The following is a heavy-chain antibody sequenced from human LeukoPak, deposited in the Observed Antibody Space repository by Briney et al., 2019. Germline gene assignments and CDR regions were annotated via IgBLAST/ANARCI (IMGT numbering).Heavy chain of an antibody. Sequence: ASVKVSCKASGYTFTSYYMHWVRQTPGQGLEWMGIINPSGGSTSYAQKFQGRVTMTRDTSTSTVYMELSSLRSEDTAVYYCAGVTAADKTFDYWGQGTLVTVSS. CDR3: AGVTAADKTFDY. D-gene: IGHD6-13*01. J-gene: IGHJ4*02. V-gene: IGHV1-46*01. CDR1: GYTFTSYY. CDR2: INPSGGST.